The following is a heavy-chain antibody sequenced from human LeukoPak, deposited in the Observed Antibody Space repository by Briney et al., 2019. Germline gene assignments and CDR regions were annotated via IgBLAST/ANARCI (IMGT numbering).Heavy chain of an antibody. Sequence: ASVKVSCKASGYTFTGNFMHWVRQAPGQGLEWMGWINPNSGGTNYAQKFQGRVTMTRDTSISTAYMELSRLRSDDTAVYYCARDKKTKEQLERLNWFDPWGQGTLVTVSS. CDR1: GYTFTGNF. V-gene: IGHV1-2*02. D-gene: IGHD1-1*01. CDR3: ARDKKTKEQLERLNWFDP. J-gene: IGHJ5*02. CDR2: INPNSGGT.